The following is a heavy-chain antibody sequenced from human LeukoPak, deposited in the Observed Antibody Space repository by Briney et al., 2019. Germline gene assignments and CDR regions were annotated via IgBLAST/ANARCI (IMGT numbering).Heavy chain of an antibody. CDR3: AKDADYGDYRGGWFDP. CDR2: IYSGGST. D-gene: IGHD4-17*01. J-gene: IGHJ5*02. Sequence: GGSLRLSCAASGFTVSSNYMSWVRQAPGKGLEWVSVIYSGGSTYYADSVKGRFTISRDNSKNTLYLQMNSLRAEDTAVYYCAKDADYGDYRGGWFDPWGQGTLVTVSS. V-gene: IGHV3-53*01. CDR1: GFTVSSNY.